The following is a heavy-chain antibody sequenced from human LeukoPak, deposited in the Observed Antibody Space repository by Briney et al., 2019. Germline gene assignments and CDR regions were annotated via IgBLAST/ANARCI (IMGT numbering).Heavy chain of an antibody. CDR2: INPSGGST. V-gene: IGHV1-46*01. D-gene: IGHD6-13*01. J-gene: IGHJ6*04. CDR3: ARDPRGSSSWQQLAYIDYYYGMDV. Sequence: ASVKVSCKASGYTFTSYYMHWVRQAPGQGLEWMGIINPSGGSTSYAQKFQGRVTITADKSTSTAYMELSSLRSEDTAVYYCARDPRGSSSWQQLAYIDYYYGMDVWGKGTTVTVSS. CDR1: GYTFTSYY.